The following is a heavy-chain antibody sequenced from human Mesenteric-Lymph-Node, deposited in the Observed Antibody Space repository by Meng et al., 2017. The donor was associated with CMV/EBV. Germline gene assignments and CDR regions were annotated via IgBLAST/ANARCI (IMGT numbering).Heavy chain of an antibody. CDR3: AKDMERWELLQGYFDY. J-gene: IGHJ4*02. D-gene: IGHD1-26*01. CDR2: ITWDGGST. V-gene: IGHV3-43*01. Sequence: LSLTCAASGFTFDDYTMHWVRQAPGKGLEWVSLITWDGGSTYYADSVKGRFTISRDNSKNSLYLQMNSLRTEDTALYYCAKDMERWELLQGYFDYWGQGTLVTVSS. CDR1: GFTFDDYT.